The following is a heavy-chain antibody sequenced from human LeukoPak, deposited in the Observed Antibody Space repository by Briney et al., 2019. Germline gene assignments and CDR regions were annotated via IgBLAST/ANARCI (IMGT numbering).Heavy chain of an antibody. CDR1: GYTLTGYS. J-gene: IGHJ4*02. Sequence: GASVKVSCKASGYTLTGYSIHWVRQAPGQGLEWMGWITPNSGATKYAQKFRGRVSMTRDTSINTAYMELSRLRSDDTAIYYCARVSRFYYDSSGDFDYWGQGTLVTVSS. D-gene: IGHD3-22*01. V-gene: IGHV1-2*02. CDR3: ARVSRFYYDSSGDFDY. CDR2: ITPNSGAT.